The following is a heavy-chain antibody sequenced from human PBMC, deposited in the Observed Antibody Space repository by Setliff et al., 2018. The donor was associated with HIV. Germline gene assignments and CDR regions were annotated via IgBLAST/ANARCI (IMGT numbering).Heavy chain of an antibody. J-gene: IGHJ4*01. CDR1: GYSFTNHY. CDR2: INPTGGST. CDR3: ASAGAWQRNALDI. D-gene: IGHD2-2*03. V-gene: IGHV1-46*01. Sequence: ASVKVSCKPSGYSFTNHYMHWVRQAPGQGLEWMGVINPTGGSTRNTQKFQGRVAMTRDTSTSTVYMELSSLRSEDTAVYYCASAGAWQRNALDIWGQGTLVTVSS.